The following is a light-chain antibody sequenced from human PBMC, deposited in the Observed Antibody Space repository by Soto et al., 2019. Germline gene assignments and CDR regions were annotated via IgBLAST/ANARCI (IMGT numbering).Light chain of an antibody. CDR2: DAS. V-gene: IGKV3-11*01. J-gene: IGKJ1*01. CDR3: QQCNNWPWT. Sequence: EFALSQSPGTLSLSPGERATLSCRASQSVSSYLAWYQQKPGQAPRLLIYDASNRATGIPARFSGSGSGTDFTLTISSLQPEDFAIYYCQQCNNWPWTFGQGTKVDIK. CDR1: QSVSSY.